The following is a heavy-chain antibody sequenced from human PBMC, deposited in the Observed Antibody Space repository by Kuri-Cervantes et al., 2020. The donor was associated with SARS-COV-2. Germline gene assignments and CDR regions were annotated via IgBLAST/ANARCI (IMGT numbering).Heavy chain of an antibody. Sequence: SETLSLTCAVSGDSIDSGSYYWSWIRQPAGKGLEWIGHIYASGNTNYNSSLKSRVTISVDTSKNQFSLKLSSVTAADTAVYHCARVDSSSWLFDYWGQGTLVTVSS. V-gene: IGHV4-61*09. CDR3: ARVDSSSWLFDY. D-gene: IGHD6-13*01. CDR1: GDSIDSGSYY. CDR2: IYASGNT. J-gene: IGHJ4*02.